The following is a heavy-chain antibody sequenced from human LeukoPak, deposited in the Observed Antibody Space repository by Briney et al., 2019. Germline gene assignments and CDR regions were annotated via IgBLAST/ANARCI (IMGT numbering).Heavy chain of an antibody. CDR2: ISGSGGST. Sequence: GGSLRLSCAASGFTFSSYGMSWVRQAPGKGLEWVSAISGSGGSTYYADSVKGRFTISRDNSKNTLYLQMNSLRAEDTAVYYCAKPNYVYYDSSGYDYWGQGTLVTVSS. J-gene: IGHJ4*02. D-gene: IGHD3-22*01. CDR3: AKPNYVYYDSSGYDY. V-gene: IGHV3-23*01. CDR1: GFTFSSYG.